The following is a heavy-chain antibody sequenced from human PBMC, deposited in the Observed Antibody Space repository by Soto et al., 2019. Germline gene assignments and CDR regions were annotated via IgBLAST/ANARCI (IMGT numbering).Heavy chain of an antibody. D-gene: IGHD6-13*01. CDR1: GYSFTNYW. V-gene: IGHV5-51*01. Sequence: PGESLKISCKGSGYSFTNYWIGWVRQMPGKGLEWMGIISPVDSDTRYSPSFQGQVTISVDKSISTAFLQWSSLKASDTAMYYCARQARYTSSWPDWGQGTLVTVSS. CDR2: ISPVDSDT. J-gene: IGHJ4*02. CDR3: ARQARYTSSWPD.